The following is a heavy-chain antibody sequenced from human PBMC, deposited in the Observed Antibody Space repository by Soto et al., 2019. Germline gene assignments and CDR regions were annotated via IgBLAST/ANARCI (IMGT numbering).Heavy chain of an antibody. J-gene: IGHJ6*02. D-gene: IGHD6-6*01. Sequence: SETLSLTCAVSGGSISTINWWTWVRQPPGKGLDWIGEIYQTGSTSYNPSLESRVTISIDKSKNQFSLKLRSVTAADTAVYYCARVSSSSAFGMDVWGQGTTVTVSS. CDR1: GGSISTINW. CDR2: IYQTGST. CDR3: ARVSSSSAFGMDV. V-gene: IGHV4-4*02.